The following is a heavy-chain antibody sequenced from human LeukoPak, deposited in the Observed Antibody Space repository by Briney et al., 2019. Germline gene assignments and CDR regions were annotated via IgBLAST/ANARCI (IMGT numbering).Heavy chain of an antibody. CDR2: ISGSGGST. D-gene: IGHD3-3*01. CDR1: GFTFSSYA. V-gene: IGHV3-23*01. Sequence: GGSLRLSCAASGFTFSSYAMSWVRQAPGKGLEWVSAISGSGGSTYYADSVKGRFTTSRDNSKNTLYLQMNSLRAEDTAVYYCAKCGGSGYPDPNYYFDYWGQGTLVTVSS. CDR3: AKCGGSGYPDPNYYFDY. J-gene: IGHJ4*02.